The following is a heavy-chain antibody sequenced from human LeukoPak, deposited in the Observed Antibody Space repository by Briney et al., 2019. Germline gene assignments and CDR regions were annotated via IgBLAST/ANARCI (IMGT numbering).Heavy chain of an antibody. CDR2: INHSGST. CDR1: GGSFSGYY. Sequence: SETLSLTCAVYGGSFSGYYWSWIRQPPGKGLEWNGEINHSGSTNCNPSLKSRVTISVDTSKNQFSLKLSSVTAADTAVYYCVRVGAASDFDYWGQGTLVTVSS. V-gene: IGHV4-34*01. J-gene: IGHJ4*02. D-gene: IGHD3-10*01. CDR3: VRVGAASDFDY.